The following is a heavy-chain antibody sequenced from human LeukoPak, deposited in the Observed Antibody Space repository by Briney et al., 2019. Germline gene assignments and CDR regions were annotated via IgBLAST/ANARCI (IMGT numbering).Heavy chain of an antibody. Sequence: PGGSLRLSCAASGLTVSSNYMSWVRQAPGKGLEWVSVIYSGGGTYYADSVKGRFTISRDNSKNTLYLQMNSLRPEDTAVYYCARDLPPAPWNGMDVWGQGTTVTVSS. CDR2: IYSGGGT. V-gene: IGHV3-53*01. D-gene: IGHD2-2*01. CDR3: ARDLPPAPWNGMDV. CDR1: GLTVSSNY. J-gene: IGHJ6*02.